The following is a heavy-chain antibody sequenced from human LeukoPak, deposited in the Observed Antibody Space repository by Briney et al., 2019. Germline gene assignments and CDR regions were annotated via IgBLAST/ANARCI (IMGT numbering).Heavy chain of an antibody. J-gene: IGHJ3*02. D-gene: IGHD1-14*01. Sequence: PSHTLSLTCTLSSGSVKNYYWRWIRQTPGKGLEWIGYILSSGSTNYNPSVKSRVTISVDTSKNQFSLKLSSVTAADTAVYYCARTNQISETAFDIWGQGTMVIVSS. CDR1: SGSVKNYY. CDR2: ILSSGST. V-gene: IGHV4-59*02. CDR3: ARTNQISETAFDI.